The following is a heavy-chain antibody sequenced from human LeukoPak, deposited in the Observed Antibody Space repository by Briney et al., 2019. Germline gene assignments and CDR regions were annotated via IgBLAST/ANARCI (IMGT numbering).Heavy chain of an antibody. V-gene: IGHV3-66*01. J-gene: IGHJ4*02. CDR3: ARVFKGEPNQLWFGHMYYFDY. Sequence: GGSLRLSCAASAFTFSSYAMSWVRQAPGKGLEWVSLIYSGGSTYYADSVKGRFTISRDNSKNTLYLQMNSLRAEDTAVYYCARVFKGEPNQLWFGHMYYFDYWGQGTLVTVSS. CDR1: AFTFSSYA. CDR2: IYSGGST. D-gene: IGHD3-10*01.